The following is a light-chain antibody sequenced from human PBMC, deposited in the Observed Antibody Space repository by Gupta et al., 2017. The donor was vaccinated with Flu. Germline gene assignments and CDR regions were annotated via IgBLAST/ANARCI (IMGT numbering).Light chain of an antibody. Sequence: SSALTQDPAVSVAFGQTVRITCQGDSLRNSDASWYQQKPGQAPGLVIYAKNIRHAGSPDRFSGSSSGNTASLTITGAQAEEEADYYCNSRESTDNYQAVFGGGTKLTVL. J-gene: IGLJ2*01. V-gene: IGLV3-19*01. CDR1: SLRNSD. CDR2: AKN. CDR3: NSRESTDNYQAV.